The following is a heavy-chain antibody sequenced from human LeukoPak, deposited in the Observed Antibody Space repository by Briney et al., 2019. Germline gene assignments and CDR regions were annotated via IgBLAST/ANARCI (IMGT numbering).Heavy chain of an antibody. J-gene: IGHJ4*02. CDR2: ISGSGGST. CDR1: GFTFSSYA. D-gene: IGHD3-16*01. CDR3: ARDRGYPYYFDY. Sequence: GGSLRLSCAASGFTFSSYAMSWVRQAPGKGLEWVSAISGSGGSTYYADSVKGRFTISRDNAKNSLYLQMNSLRAEDTAVYYCARDRGYPYYFDYWGQGTLVTVSS. V-gene: IGHV3-23*01.